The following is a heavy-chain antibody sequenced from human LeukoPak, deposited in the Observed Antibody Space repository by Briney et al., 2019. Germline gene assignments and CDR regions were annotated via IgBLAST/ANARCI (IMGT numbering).Heavy chain of an antibody. V-gene: IGHV3-48*03. J-gene: IGHJ4*02. CDR2: ISRSGSTI. D-gene: IGHD3-10*01. CDR3: VRERGLLFDY. CDR1: GFTFNNYA. Sequence: GGSLRLSCAASGFTFNNYAMSWVRQAPGKGLEWVSYISRSGSTIYYADSVKGRFTISRDNTKNSLYLQMNSLRAEDTAVYYCVRERGLLFDYWGQGTLVTVSS.